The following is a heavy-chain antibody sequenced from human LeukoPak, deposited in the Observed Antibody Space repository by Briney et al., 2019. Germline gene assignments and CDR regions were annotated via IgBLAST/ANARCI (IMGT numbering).Heavy chain of an antibody. CDR1: GLTFSSYG. D-gene: IGHD4-17*01. V-gene: IGHV3-30*02. CDR3: AKDRRGDYYYYMDV. J-gene: IGHJ6*03. Sequence: PGGSLRLSXAASGLTFSSYGMHWVRQAPGKGLEWVAFIRYDGSNKYYADSVKGRFTISRDNSKNTLYLQMNSLRAEDTAVYYCAKDRRGDYYYYMDVWGKGTTVTVSS. CDR2: IRYDGSNK.